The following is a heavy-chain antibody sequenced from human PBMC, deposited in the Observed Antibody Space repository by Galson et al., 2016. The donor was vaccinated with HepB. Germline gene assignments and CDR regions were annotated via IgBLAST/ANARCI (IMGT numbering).Heavy chain of an antibody. CDR2: TYYRSKWNN. D-gene: IGHD3-22*01. J-gene: IGHJ4*02. Sequence: CAISGDSVSSDSAAWHWIRQSPSRGLEWLGRTYYRSKWNNDYALSVKSRITINPDTSKNQFSLQLNSVTPEDTAVYFCARGGYYSKWSWGQGTLVTVSS. V-gene: IGHV6-1*01. CDR1: GDSVSSDSAA. CDR3: ARGGYYSKWS.